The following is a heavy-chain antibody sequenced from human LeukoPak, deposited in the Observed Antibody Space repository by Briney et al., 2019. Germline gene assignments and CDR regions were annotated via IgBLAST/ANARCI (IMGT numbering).Heavy chain of an antibody. D-gene: IGHD3-10*01. CDR3: ARVGGYYYGSGVFDY. J-gene: IGHJ4*02. V-gene: IGHV1-46*01. CDR2: INPSSGST. CDR1: GYTFTTYY. Sequence: ASVKVSCKASGYTFTTYYMHWVRQTPGQGLEWMGIINPSSGSTNYAQKFQGRVSMTRDTSTSTVYMELSSLRSEDTAVYYCARVGGYYYGSGVFDYWGQGTLVTVSS.